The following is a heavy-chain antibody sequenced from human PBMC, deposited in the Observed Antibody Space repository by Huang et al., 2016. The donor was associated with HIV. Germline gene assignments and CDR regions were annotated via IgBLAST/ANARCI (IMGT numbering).Heavy chain of an antibody. CDR1: DVPVTSGSYY. CDR3: ARQWGRLTGFLNWFPDYYDY. CDR2: FHHKVNV. Sequence: QRKIHESGPGLVRPSGTLSLTCSVSDVPVTSGSYYWAWLRQSPGRGLQGIGSFHHKVNVDDHPSIKSSGTRAVGSSNSQLSLTMTSVTTADSAVYYCARQWGRLTGFLNWFPDYYDYWGQGVRVTVPS. J-gene: IGHJ4*02. V-gene: IGHV4-39*01. D-gene: IGHD3-10*01.